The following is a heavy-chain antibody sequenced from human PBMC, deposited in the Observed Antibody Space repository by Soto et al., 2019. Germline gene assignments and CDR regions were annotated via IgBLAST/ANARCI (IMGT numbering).Heavy chain of an antibody. J-gene: IGHJ6*02. CDR1: GFTFSSYS. Sequence: EVQLVESGGGLVKPGGSLRLSCAASGFTFSSYSMNWVRQAPGKGLAWVSSISSSSSYIYYAESVKGRFTISRDNAKNTLYLQMNSQRAEDTAGYDCARTPGFLGYCSSTSCPYGMDVWGQGTTVTVSS. CDR2: ISSSSSYI. D-gene: IGHD2-2*01. CDR3: ARTPGFLGYCSSTSCPYGMDV. V-gene: IGHV3-21*01.